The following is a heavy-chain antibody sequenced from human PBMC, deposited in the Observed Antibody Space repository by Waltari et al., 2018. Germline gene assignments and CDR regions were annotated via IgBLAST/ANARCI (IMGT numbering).Heavy chain of an antibody. J-gene: IGHJ6*02. Sequence: QVQLVESGGGVVQPGRSLRLSCAASGFPFSSYGMHWVRQAPGKGLEWWAVIWYDGSNKYYADSVKGRFTISRDNSKNTLYLQMNSLRAEDTAVYYCARASDGSGFYGMDVWGQGTTVTVSS. D-gene: IGHD3-10*01. CDR3: ARASDGSGFYGMDV. CDR1: GFPFSSYG. V-gene: IGHV3-33*01. CDR2: IWYDGSNK.